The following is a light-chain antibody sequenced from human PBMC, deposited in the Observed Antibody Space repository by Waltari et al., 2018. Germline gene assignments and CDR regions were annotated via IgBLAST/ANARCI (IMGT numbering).Light chain of an antibody. CDR1: ESVSSN. CDR2: GAS. CDR3: QQYNNWPLT. J-gene: IGKJ4*01. Sequence: EIVMTQTPATLPVPPGERDTPSCRASESVSSNLAWYQQKPGQAPRLLMYGASTRATGIPARFSGSGSGTEFTLTISSLQSEDFAVYYCQQYNNWPLTFGGGTKVEIK. V-gene: IGKV3-15*01.